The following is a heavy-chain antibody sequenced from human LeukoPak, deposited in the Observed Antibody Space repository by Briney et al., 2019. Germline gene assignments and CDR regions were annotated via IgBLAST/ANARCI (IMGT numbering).Heavy chain of an antibody. V-gene: IGHV4-59*08. CDR1: GDSITGYY. CDR3: ARRRYSSYRHNDAFDI. Sequence: SETLSLTCTVSGDSITGYYWSWIRQPPGKGLEWIGYIHYSGSTNYNPSLNSRVTISVDTSKNQFSLKLSSVTAADTAVYYCARRRYSSYRHNDAFDIWGQGTMVTVSS. D-gene: IGHD6-6*01. CDR2: IHYSGST. J-gene: IGHJ3*02.